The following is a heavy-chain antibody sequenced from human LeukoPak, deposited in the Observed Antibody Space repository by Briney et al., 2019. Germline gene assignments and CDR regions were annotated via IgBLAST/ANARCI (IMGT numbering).Heavy chain of an antibody. CDR2: IYYSGST. D-gene: IGHD3-22*01. Sequence: SETLSLTCTVSGGSISSSSYYWGWIRQPPGKGLEWIGSIYYSGSTYYNPSLKSRVTISVDTSKNQFSLKLTSVTAADTAVYYCARADTYFYDNSGYPNGFHPWGQGTLATVSS. J-gene: IGHJ5*02. V-gene: IGHV4-39*07. CDR1: GGSISSSSYY. CDR3: ARADTYFYDNSGYPNGFHP.